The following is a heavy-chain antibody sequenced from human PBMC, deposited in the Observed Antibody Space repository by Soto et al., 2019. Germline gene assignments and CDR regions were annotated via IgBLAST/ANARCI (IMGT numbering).Heavy chain of an antibody. CDR2: IIPIFGTA. V-gene: IGHV1-69*06. Sequence: ASVKVSCKASGGTFSSYAISWVRQAPGQGLEWMGGIIPIFGTANYAQKFQGRVTITADKSTSTAYMELSSLRSEDTAVYYCARDLRDIVVVVAATPPTYYYYYGMDAWGQGTTVTVSS. J-gene: IGHJ6*02. CDR3: ARDLRDIVVVVAATPPTYYYYYGMDA. CDR1: GGTFSSYA. D-gene: IGHD2-15*01.